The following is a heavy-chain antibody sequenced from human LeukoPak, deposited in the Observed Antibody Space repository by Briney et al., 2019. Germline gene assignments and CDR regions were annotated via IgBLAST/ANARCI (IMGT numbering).Heavy chain of an antibody. CDR2: IYYSGST. Sequence: KPSETLSLTCTVSGGPISSSSYYWGWIRQRPGKGLEWIGSIYYSGSTYYNPSLKSRVTISVGTSKNQFSLKLSSVTAADTAVYYCARHSTRDAYYFDYWGQGTLVTVSS. CDR3: ARHSTRDAYYFDY. J-gene: IGHJ4*02. V-gene: IGHV4-39*01. CDR1: GGPISSSSYY. D-gene: IGHD5-24*01.